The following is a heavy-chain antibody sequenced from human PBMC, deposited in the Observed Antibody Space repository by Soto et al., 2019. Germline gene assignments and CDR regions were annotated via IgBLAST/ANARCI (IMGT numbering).Heavy chain of an antibody. CDR3: ARVWMYRFDS. CDR1: GGSINSGDSY. J-gene: IGHJ5*01. V-gene: IGHV4-31*03. CDR2: INYRGTT. Sequence: PSETLSLTCTVSGGSINSGDSYWNWIRQNPEKGLEWIGYINYRGTTFYNPSLKSRIIISADTSENQFSLKLSSVTAADTAVYYCARVWMYRFDSWGQGTRVTVSS. D-gene: IGHD5-12*01.